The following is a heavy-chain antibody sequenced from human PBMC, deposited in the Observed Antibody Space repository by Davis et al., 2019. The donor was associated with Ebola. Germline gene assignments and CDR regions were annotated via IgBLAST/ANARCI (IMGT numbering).Heavy chain of an antibody. J-gene: IGHJ3*01. CDR1: GFTFSTYW. CDR2: YGTSADT. V-gene: IGHV3-69-1*01. Sequence: PGGSLRLSCAASGFTFSTYWMSWVRQAPGKGLEWVSTYGTSADTYYADSVKGRFTISRDNAKNSLSLQLNNLRAEDSAVYYCARVSPQMVFFNGWGQGTMVTVSS. D-gene: IGHD2-8*01. CDR3: ARVSPQMVFFNG.